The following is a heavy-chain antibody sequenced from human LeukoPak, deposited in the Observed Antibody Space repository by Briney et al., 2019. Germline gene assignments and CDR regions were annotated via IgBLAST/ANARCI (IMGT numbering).Heavy chain of an antibody. CDR3: ARGDFWSGYSNYYYMDV. Sequence: GASVKVSCKASGYTFTSYYMHWVRQAPGQGLEWMGWVNPNSGNTGYAQKFQGRVTITRNTSISTAYLELRSLRSEDTAVYYCARGDFWSGYSNYYYMDVWGKGTTVTVSS. CDR2: VNPNSGNT. D-gene: IGHD3-3*01. CDR1: GYTFTSYY. J-gene: IGHJ6*03. V-gene: IGHV1-8*03.